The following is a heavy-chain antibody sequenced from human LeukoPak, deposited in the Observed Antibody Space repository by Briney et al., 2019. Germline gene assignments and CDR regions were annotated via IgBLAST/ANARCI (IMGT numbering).Heavy chain of an antibody. Sequence: GGSLRLSCAASGFTFSSYSMNWVRQAPGKGLEWVSSISSSSSYIYYADSVKGRFTISRGNAKNSLYLQMNSLRAEDTAVYYCARDPGYYGSGSRAPFDYWGQGTLVTVSS. CDR1: GFTFSSYS. J-gene: IGHJ4*02. D-gene: IGHD3-10*01. V-gene: IGHV3-21*01. CDR3: ARDPGYYGSGSRAPFDY. CDR2: ISSSSSYI.